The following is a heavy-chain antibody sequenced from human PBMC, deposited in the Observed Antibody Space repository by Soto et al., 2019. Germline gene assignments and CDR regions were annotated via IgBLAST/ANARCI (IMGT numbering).Heavy chain of an antibody. Sequence: EVQLVESGEGLAQPGGSLRLSCAASGFSFSGYAMHWARQAPGKRLEYVSAISNDGGTTYYADSVKGRFTIPRDNIKNTLYLQMGSLRADDMAVYYCARVGVEGHFDYWGKGTLVTVSS. CDR2: ISNDGGTT. V-gene: IGHV3-64*02. J-gene: IGHJ4*02. D-gene: IGHD1-26*01. CDR3: ARVGVEGHFDY. CDR1: GFSFSGYA.